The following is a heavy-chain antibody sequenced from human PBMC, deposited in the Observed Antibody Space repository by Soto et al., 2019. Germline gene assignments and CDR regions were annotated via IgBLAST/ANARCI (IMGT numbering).Heavy chain of an antibody. CDR1: GFTFSSYS. CDR2: ISSSSSYI. V-gene: IGHV3-21*01. Sequence: EVQLVESGGGLVKPGGSLRLSCAASGFTFSSYSMNWVRQAPGKGLEWVSSISSSSSYIYYADSVKGRFTISRNNAKNSXXLQMNSLEAEDTAVYYCARGRDIVVVVATTRWFDPWGQGTLVTVSS. J-gene: IGHJ5*02. D-gene: IGHD2-15*01. CDR3: ARGRDIVVVVATTRWFDP.